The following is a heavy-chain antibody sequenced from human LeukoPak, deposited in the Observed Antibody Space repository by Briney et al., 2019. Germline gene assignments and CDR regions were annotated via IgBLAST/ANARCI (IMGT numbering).Heavy chain of an antibody. CDR3: AKRRVLLETN. CDR2: ISSSGSTM. V-gene: IGHV3-48*03. D-gene: IGHD3-10*01. CDR1: GFTFSSYE. J-gene: IGHJ4*02. Sequence: GGSLRLSCAASGFTFSSYEIHWVRQAPGKGLEWVSYISSSGSTMYYADSVKGRFTISRDNAKNSLYLQMNSLRAEDTAVYYCAKRRVLLETNWGQGTLVTVSS.